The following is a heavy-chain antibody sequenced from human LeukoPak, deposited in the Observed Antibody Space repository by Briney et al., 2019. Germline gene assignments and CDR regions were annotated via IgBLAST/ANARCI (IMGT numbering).Heavy chain of an antibody. CDR2: IYYSGST. Sequence: SETLSLICTVSGGSISSYYWSWIRQPPGKGREWIGYIYYSGSTYYNPSLKSRVTISVDTSKNQFSLKLSSATAADTAVYYCARELGYCTNGVCYNPPHFDHWGQGTLVTVSS. D-gene: IGHD2-8*01. V-gene: IGHV4-59*06. J-gene: IGHJ4*02. CDR3: ARELGYCTNGVCYNPPHFDH. CDR1: GGSISSYY.